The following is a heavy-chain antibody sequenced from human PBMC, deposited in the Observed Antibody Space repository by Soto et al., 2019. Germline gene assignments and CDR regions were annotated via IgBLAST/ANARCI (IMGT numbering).Heavy chain of an antibody. CDR2: IYYSGST. J-gene: IGHJ4*02. D-gene: IGHD2-8*01. Sequence: SETLSLTCTVSGGSISSSSYYWGWIRQPPXKGLEWIGSIYYSGSTYYNPSLKSRVTISVDTSKNQFSLKLSSVTAADTAVYYCARQVVLMVYAISGYFDYWGQGTLVTVSS. CDR3: ARQVVLMVYAISGYFDY. V-gene: IGHV4-39*01. CDR1: GGSISSSSYY.